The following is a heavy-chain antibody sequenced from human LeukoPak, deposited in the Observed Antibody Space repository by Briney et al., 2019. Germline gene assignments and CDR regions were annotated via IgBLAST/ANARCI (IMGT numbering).Heavy chain of an antibody. CDR3: ARAFRHHYYYYYMDV. Sequence: SETLSLTCAVYGGSFSGYYWSWIRQPPGKGLEWIGEINHSGSTNYNPSLKSRVTIPVDTSKNQFSLKLSSVTAADTAVYYCARAFRHHYYYYYMDVWGKGTTVTISS. D-gene: IGHD2-21*01. J-gene: IGHJ6*03. CDR1: GGSFSGYY. CDR2: INHSGST. V-gene: IGHV4-34*01.